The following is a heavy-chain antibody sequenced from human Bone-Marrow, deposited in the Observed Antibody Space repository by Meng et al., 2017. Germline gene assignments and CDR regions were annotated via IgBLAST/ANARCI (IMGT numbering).Heavy chain of an antibody. D-gene: IGHD6-13*01. V-gene: IGHV1-2*06. CDR1: GYNFPDYY. Sequence: SVKVSCKPSGYNFPDYYIHWVRQAPGQGLEWMGRIDPKNGDTHYAQKFQGRVTMTGDTSISTAYMDLSGLRSDDTAVYYCARDEDISAAGKLFGDYWGQGTLVTVSS. J-gene: IGHJ4*02. CDR2: IDPKNGDT. CDR3: ARDEDISAAGKLFGDY.